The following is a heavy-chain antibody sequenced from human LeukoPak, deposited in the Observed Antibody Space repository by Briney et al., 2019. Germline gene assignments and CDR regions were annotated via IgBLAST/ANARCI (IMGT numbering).Heavy chain of an antibody. CDR3: ARDRYSGSYFPSGPFDY. D-gene: IGHD1-26*01. Sequence: PGGSLRLSCAASGFTFSSYSMHWARQAPGKGLEGVAVISYDGSNKYYADSVKGRFTISRDNSKNTLYLQMNRLRAEDTAVYYCARDRYSGSYFPSGPFDYWGQGTLVTVSS. CDR1: GFTFSSYS. CDR2: ISYDGSNK. V-gene: IGHV3-30*04. J-gene: IGHJ4*02.